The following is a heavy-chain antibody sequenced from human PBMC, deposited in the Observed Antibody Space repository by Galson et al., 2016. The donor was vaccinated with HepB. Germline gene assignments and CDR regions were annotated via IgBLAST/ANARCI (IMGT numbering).Heavy chain of an antibody. CDR1: GFTVGRQF. CDR3: AKAPDFYYAMDV. CDR2: IYSGDST. V-gene: IGHV3-66*01. J-gene: IGHJ6*02. Sequence: SLRLSCAASGFTVGRQFMSWVRQAPGKGLQWVSVIYSGDSTYYADSVKGRFTISRDNSRNRVFLQMKSLRAEDTGVYYCAKAPDFYYAMDVWGQGTTVTVSS.